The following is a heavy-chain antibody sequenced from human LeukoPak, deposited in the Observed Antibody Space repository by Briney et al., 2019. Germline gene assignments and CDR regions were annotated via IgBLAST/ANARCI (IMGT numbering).Heavy chain of an antibody. CDR2: ISDSGST. Sequence: SETLSLTCTVSGGSMNNYYWSWIRQAPGKGLEWIGYISDSGSTNYNPSLRSRVTISVDTSKNQFSLKLSSVTAADTALYYCARYDYGDCWFDPWGQGTLVTISS. D-gene: IGHD4-17*01. CDR1: GGSMNNYY. J-gene: IGHJ5*02. V-gene: IGHV4-59*01. CDR3: ARYDYGDCWFDP.